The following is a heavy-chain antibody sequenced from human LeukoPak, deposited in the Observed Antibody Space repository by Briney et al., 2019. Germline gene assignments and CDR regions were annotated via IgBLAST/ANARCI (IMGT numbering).Heavy chain of an antibody. Sequence: PGGSLRLSCASSGFTFSSYWMHWIRQAPGKGLVWVSRIHSDGIGTSYADSVRGRFTISRHNAKNTVYLQMNSLRAEDTAVYYCTRDQGSFEHWGQGTLVTVSS. V-gene: IGHV3-74*01. J-gene: IGHJ4*02. CDR2: IHSDGIGT. CDR3: TRDQGSFEH. CDR1: GFTFSSYW.